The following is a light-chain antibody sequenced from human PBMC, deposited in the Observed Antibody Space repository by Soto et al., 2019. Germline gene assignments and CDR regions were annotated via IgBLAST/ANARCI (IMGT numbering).Light chain of an antibody. CDR1: QSVSRH. J-gene: IGKJ4*01. Sequence: EIVLTQSPATLSLSPGERATLSCRASQSVSRHLAWYQQKPGQAPRLLIYDASNRATGIPARFSGSGSATQFTLTISSLQSEDFGFYYCQQYHQWPVAFGGGTKVDIK. V-gene: IGKV3D-15*01. CDR2: DAS. CDR3: QQYHQWPVA.